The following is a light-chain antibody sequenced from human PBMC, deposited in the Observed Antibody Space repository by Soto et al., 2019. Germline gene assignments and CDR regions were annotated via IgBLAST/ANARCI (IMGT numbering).Light chain of an antibody. CDR3: QQYNSYWT. CDR1: QSISSW. V-gene: IGKV1-5*01. J-gene: IGKJ1*01. Sequence: DIQMTQSPSTLSASVGDRVTITCRASQSISSWLAWYQQKPGKAPKLLIYDASSLESGVPSRFSGSGSGTEFTLTISDLQTYEFATYYCQQYNSYWTFGQGTKVEIK. CDR2: DAS.